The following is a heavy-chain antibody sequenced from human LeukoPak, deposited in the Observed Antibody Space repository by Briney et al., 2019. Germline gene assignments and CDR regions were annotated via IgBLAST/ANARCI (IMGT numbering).Heavy chain of an antibody. J-gene: IGHJ4*02. Sequence: GGSLRLSCAASGFNFRTKWMSWVRQPPGKGLEWVANLNEDGSEKYYVDSLKGRFTITRGNAENSLYLHMDSLRAEDTAVYYCARGGAGYYFDSWGQGTLLTVSS. CDR3: ARGGAGYYFDS. D-gene: IGHD6-19*01. CDR1: GFNFRTKW. CDR2: LNEDGSEK. V-gene: IGHV3-7*01.